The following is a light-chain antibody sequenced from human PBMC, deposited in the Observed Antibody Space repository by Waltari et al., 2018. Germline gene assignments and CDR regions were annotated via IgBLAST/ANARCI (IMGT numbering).Light chain of an antibody. J-gene: IGLJ3*02. Sequence: QLVLTQSPSASASLGASVKLTCTLDSGHSTNVIAWLQQQPEKGPRFLMRGNSDGSHSKGDEIPDRFSGSSSGTERYLTISSLQSEDEADYYCQTGSHGTWVFGGGTKLTVL. CDR1: SGHSTNV. CDR3: QTGSHGTWV. CDR2: GNSDGSH. V-gene: IGLV4-69*01.